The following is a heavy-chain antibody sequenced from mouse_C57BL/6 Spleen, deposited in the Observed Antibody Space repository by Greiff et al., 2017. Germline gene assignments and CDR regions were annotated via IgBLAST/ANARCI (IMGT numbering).Heavy chain of an antibody. CDR1: GFSLTSYG. CDR2: IWSGGST. D-gene: IGHD1-1*01. V-gene: IGHV2-2*01. CDR3: ARSPITTVVVPYAMDY. Sequence: QVQLKESGPGLVQPSPSLSITCTVSGFSLTSYGVHWVRQSPGKGLEWLGVIWSGGSTDYNAAFISRLSISKDNSKSQVFFKMNSLQADDTAIYYCARSPITTVVVPYAMDYWGQGTSVTVSS. J-gene: IGHJ4*01.